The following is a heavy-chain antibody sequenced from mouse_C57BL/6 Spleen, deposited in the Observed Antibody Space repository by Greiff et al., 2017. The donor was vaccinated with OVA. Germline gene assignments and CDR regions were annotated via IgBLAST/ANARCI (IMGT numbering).Heavy chain of an antibody. V-gene: IGHV1-50*01. J-gene: IGHJ1*03. CDR3: ARGLLRGYFDV. CDR1: GYTFTSYW. Sequence: QVQLQQPGAELVKPGASVKLSCKASGYTFTSYWMQWVKQRPGQGLEWIGEIDPSDSYTNYNQKFKGKATLTVDTSSSTAYMQLSSLTSEDSAVYYCARGLLRGYFDVWGTGTTVTVSS. CDR2: IDPSDSYT. D-gene: IGHD2-3*01.